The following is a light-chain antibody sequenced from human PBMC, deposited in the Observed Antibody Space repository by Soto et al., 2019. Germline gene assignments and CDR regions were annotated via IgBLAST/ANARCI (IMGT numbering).Light chain of an antibody. Sequence: DLQMTQSPSTPSASFRARDTITCRASQSISNRLAWYQQKPGTSTKLLIYHASTLESGVPSRISVSGSGTEFTITISGMQPDDFATDYCQQYMSYSFGQGTKVDIK. J-gene: IGKJ1*01. CDR1: QSISNR. V-gene: IGKV1-5*01. CDR3: QQYMSYS. CDR2: HAS.